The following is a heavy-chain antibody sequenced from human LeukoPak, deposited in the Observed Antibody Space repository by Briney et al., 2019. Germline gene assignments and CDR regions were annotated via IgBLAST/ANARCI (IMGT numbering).Heavy chain of an antibody. CDR2: IYYTGKI. V-gene: IGHV4-59*08. J-gene: IGHJ4*02. D-gene: IGHD6-19*01. CDR1: GGSINSHY. Sequence: SETLSLTCAVSGGSINSHYWGWIRQPPGKELQWIGDIYYTGKINYNPSLKSRVTITLDTSKDHLSLNLTSVLAADTAIYYCVRRDTGWNYFDYWGQGILVTVSS. CDR3: VRRDTGWNYFDY.